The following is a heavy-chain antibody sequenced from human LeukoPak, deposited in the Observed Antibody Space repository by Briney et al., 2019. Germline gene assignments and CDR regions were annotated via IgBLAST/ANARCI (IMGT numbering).Heavy chain of an antibody. CDR2: IKQDGSGK. CDR3: ARGMVTGNY. D-gene: IGHD2-21*02. CDR1: GVTFSSYC. J-gene: IGHJ4*02. V-gene: IGHV3-7*05. Sequence: GASLRLSCAAAGVTFSSYCMIWVRQAVGKGLEWVANIKQDGSGKYYVDYVKGRFTISRDNAKNSLYLQMNSLRADDTAVYYCARGMVTGNYWGQGTLVTVSS.